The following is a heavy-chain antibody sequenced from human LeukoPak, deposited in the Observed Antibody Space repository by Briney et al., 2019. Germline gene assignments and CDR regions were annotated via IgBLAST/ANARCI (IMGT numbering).Heavy chain of an antibody. CDR2: ISSSDSTI. D-gene: IGHD1-26*01. CDR1: GFTFRNFW. CDR3: AKEVRGWELRVNSVAFDY. J-gene: IGHJ4*02. V-gene: IGHV3-11*01. Sequence: PGGSLRLSCAASGFTFRNFWMYRVRQVPGKGLEWVSYISSSDSTIYYADSVKGRFTISRDNAKNSLYLQMNSLRAEDTAVYYCAKEVRGWELRVNSVAFDYWGQGTLVTVSS.